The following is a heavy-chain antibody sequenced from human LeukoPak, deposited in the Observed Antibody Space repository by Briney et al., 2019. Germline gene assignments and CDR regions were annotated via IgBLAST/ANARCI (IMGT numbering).Heavy chain of an antibody. V-gene: IGHV4-34*01. J-gene: IGHJ4*02. CDR1: GGSFSGYY. D-gene: IGHD3-22*01. Sequence: PSETLSLTCAVYGGSFSGYYWSWIRQPPGKGLEWIGEINHSGSTNYNPSLKSRVTISVDTSKNQFPLKLSSVTAADTAVYYCARAPYDSSGLDYWGQGTLVTVSS. CDR2: INHSGST. CDR3: ARAPYDSSGLDY.